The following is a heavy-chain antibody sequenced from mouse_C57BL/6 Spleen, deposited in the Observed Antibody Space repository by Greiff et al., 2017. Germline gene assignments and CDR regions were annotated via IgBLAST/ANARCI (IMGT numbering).Heavy chain of an antibody. J-gene: IGHJ3*01. CDR2: INPSTGGT. V-gene: IGHV1-42*01. CDR3: ASSSGYVEGFAY. D-gene: IGHD3-2*02. Sequence: VQLQQSGPELVKPGASVKISCKASGYSFTGYYMNWVKQSPEKSLEWIGEINPSTGGTTYNQKFKAKATLTVDKSSSTAYMQLKSLTSEDSAVYYCASSSGYVEGFAYWGQGTLVTVSA. CDR1: GYSFTGYY.